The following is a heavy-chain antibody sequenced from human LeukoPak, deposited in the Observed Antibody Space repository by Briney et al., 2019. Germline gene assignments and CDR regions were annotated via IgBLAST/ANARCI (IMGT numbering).Heavy chain of an antibody. CDR3: ARGGDYLFDY. Sequence: PSETLSLTCTVSGGSISSYYWSWIRHPPGKGLECIGYIYYSGTTNYNPSLKSRVTISVDTSKNQFSLKLRSVTAADTAVYYCARGGDYLFDYWGQGTLVTVSS. D-gene: IGHD4-17*01. J-gene: IGHJ4*02. V-gene: IGHV4-59*01. CDR1: GGSISSYY. CDR2: IYYSGTT.